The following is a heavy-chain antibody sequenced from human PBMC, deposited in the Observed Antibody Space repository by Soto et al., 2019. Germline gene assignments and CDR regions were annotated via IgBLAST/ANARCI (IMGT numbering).Heavy chain of an antibody. CDR1: GGSFSGYY. CDR3: ARGRVTMVRGVIGIYNWFDP. V-gene: IGHV4-34*01. Sequence: QVQLQQWGAGLLKPSETLSLTCAVYGGSFSGYYWSWIRQPPGKGLEWIGEINHSGSTNYNPSLKSRATISVDTSKNQFSLKLSSVTAADTAVYYCARGRVTMVRGVIGIYNWFDPWGQGTLITVSS. CDR2: INHSGST. J-gene: IGHJ5*02. D-gene: IGHD3-10*01.